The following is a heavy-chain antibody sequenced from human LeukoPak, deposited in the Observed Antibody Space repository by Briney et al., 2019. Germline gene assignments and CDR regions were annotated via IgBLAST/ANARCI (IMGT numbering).Heavy chain of an antibody. J-gene: IGHJ1*01. CDR1: GYTFTSYG. CDR2: IIPIFGTT. V-gene: IGHV1-69*06. Sequence: SVKVSCKASGYTFTSYGISWVRQAPGQGLEWMGGIIPIFGTTSYAQKFQDRVTITADKSTSTAYMELSSLRSEDTAVYYCARESPYPRVAVAGTSYFQHWGQGTLVTVSS. D-gene: IGHD6-19*01. CDR3: ARESPYPRVAVAGTSYFQH.